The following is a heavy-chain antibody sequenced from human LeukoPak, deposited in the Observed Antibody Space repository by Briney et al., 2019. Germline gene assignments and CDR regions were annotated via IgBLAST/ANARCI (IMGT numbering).Heavy chain of an antibody. D-gene: IGHD3-22*01. CDR3: AKDRDSSGLDY. CDR2: ISYDGSNK. CDR1: GFTFSSYG. V-gene: IGHV3-30*18. Sequence: GGSLRLSCAASGFTFSSYGMHCVRQAPGKGLEWVAVISYDGSNKYYADSVKGRFTISRDNSKNTLYLQMNSLRAEDTAVYYCAKDRDSSGLDYWGQGTLVTVSS. J-gene: IGHJ4*02.